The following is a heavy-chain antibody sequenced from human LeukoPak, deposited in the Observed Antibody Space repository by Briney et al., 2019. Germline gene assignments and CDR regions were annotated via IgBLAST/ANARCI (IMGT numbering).Heavy chain of an antibody. J-gene: IGHJ4*02. D-gene: IGHD2-8*01. CDR3: AKHVSAIRYFDY. CDR1: GYTFTTYY. CDR2: INPGDGST. V-gene: IGHV1-46*01. Sequence: ASVKVSCKASGYTFTTYYIHWVRQAPGQGLEWMGIINPGDGSTNYAQKFQGRITMTRDTSTSTVYMELSSLRSEDTAVYYCAKHVSAIRYFDYWGQGTLVTVSS.